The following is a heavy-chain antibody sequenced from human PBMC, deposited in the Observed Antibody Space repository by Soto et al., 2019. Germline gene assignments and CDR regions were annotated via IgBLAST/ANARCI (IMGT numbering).Heavy chain of an antibody. CDR1: GGTFRNHV. Sequence: SVKVSCKASGGTFRNHVFNWVRQAPGQGLEWMGGIIPIIGTPNYAQKFQGRVTITADASTNTVYLDVSSLRSQDTAVYYCARDLEFRDGNISHLDYWGQGTLGTVSS. V-gene: IGHV1-69*13. CDR2: IIPIIGTP. CDR3: ARDLEFRDGNISHLDY. D-gene: IGHD3-10*01. J-gene: IGHJ4*02.